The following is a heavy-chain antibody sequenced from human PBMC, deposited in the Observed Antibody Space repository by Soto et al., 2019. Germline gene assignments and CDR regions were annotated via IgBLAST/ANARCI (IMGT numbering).Heavy chain of an antibody. V-gene: IGHV1-3*01. J-gene: IGHJ4*02. Sequence: ASVKVSCKASGYTSTSYAMHWVRQAPGQRLEWMGWINAGNGNTKYSQKFQGRVTITRDTSASTAYMELSSLRSEDTAVYYCARVGGDSSSWYYFDYWGQGTLVTVSS. CDR2: INAGNGNT. D-gene: IGHD6-13*01. CDR1: GYTSTSYA. CDR3: ARVGGDSSSWYYFDY.